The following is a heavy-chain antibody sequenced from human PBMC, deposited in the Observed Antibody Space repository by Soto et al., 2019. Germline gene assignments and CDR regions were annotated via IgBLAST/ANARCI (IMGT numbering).Heavy chain of an antibody. CDR2: ISGSGGST. Sequence: PGGSLSLSCAASGFTFSSYAMSWVRQAPGKGLEWVSAISGSGGSTYYADSVKGRFTISRDNSKNTLYLQMNSLRAEDTAVYYCAKVRPRIAVAVNAFDIWGQGTMVTVSS. CDR3: AKVRPRIAVAVNAFDI. J-gene: IGHJ3*02. V-gene: IGHV3-23*01. D-gene: IGHD6-19*01. CDR1: GFTFSSYA.